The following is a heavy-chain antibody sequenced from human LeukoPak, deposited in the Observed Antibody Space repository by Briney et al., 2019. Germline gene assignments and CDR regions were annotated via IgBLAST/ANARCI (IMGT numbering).Heavy chain of an antibody. Sequence: SETLSRTCTGSGGSISSYYGSWIRQPPRKGLWWIGYIYYSGITNYKPSVQSRVTISVDTPKNQFSLKLSSVTAADTAVYYCARALYRLGSSWYIDYWGQGTLVTVSS. D-gene: IGHD6-13*01. CDR1: GGSISSYY. V-gene: IGHV4-59*01. CDR2: IYYSGIT. J-gene: IGHJ4*02. CDR3: ARALYRLGSSWYIDY.